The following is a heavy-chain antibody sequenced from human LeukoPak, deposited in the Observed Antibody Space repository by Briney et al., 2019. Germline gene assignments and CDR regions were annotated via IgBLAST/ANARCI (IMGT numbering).Heavy chain of an antibody. Sequence: PGGSLRLSCAASGFTFSDYNMNWVRQAPGKGLEWVSYITDSGNTIHYADSVKGRFTISRDNAKNSLYLQMNSLRAEDTAVYYCAREKTYSSSRGHWFDPWGQGTLVTVSS. CDR2: ITDSGNTI. CDR1: GFTFSDYN. D-gene: IGHD6-6*01. J-gene: IGHJ5*02. V-gene: IGHV3-11*04. CDR3: AREKTYSSSRGHWFDP.